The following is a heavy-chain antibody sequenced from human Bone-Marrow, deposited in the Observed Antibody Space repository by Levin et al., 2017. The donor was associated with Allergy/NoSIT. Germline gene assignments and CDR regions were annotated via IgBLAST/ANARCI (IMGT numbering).Heavy chain of an antibody. CDR2: ISSSGSTI. V-gene: IGHV3-11*01. Sequence: LSLTCAASGFTFSDYYMSWIRQAPGKGLEWVSYISSSGSTIYYADSVKGRFTISRDNAKNSLYLQMNSQRAEDTAVYYCARASAVASFDYWGQGTLVTVSS. D-gene: IGHD6-19*01. CDR1: GFTFSDYY. J-gene: IGHJ4*02. CDR3: ARASAVASFDY.